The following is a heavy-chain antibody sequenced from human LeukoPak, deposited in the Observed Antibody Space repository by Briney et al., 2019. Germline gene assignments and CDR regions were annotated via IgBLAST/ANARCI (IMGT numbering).Heavy chain of an antibody. D-gene: IGHD3-9*01. J-gene: IGHJ5*02. V-gene: IGHV1-46*01. CDR1: GYTFTSYF. Sequence: ASVKVSCKASGYTFTSYFMHWVRQAPGQGLEWMGLINPRGGSTRYAQKFQGRVTMTRGTSTSTVYMELSSLRSEDTAVYYCARSLDYDILTGYLGGWFDPWGQGTLVTVSS. CDR2: INPRGGST. CDR3: ARSLDYDILTGYLGGWFDP.